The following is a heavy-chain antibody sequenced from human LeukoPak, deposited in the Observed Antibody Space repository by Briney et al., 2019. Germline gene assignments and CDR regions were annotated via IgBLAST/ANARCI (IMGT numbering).Heavy chain of an antibody. V-gene: IGHV3-48*01. D-gene: IGHD3-9*01. CDR1: GFTFSSYS. CDR2: ISSSSSTI. CDR3: ARSGWYYDILTGFDY. Sequence: GGSLRLSCAASGFTFSSYSMNWVRQAPGKGLEWVSYISSSSSTIYYADSVKGRFTISRDNAKNSLYLQLNSLRAEDTAVYYCARSGWYYDILTGFDYWGQGTLVTVSS. J-gene: IGHJ4*02.